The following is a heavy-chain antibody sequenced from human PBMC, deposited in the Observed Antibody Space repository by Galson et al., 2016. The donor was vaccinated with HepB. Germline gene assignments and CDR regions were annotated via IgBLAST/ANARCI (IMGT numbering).Heavy chain of an antibody. J-gene: IGHJ3*01. CDR2: IYYSGST. V-gene: IGHV4-39*01. CDR3: ARYDKWQLLLNAFDV. Sequence: LSLTCTVSGDSISSRTYYWGWLRQHPGKGLEWIGNIYYSGSTDYNPSLKSRVTISVDTSKNQFSLKVRSVTAADTALYYCARYDKWQLLLNAFDVWGQGTMVTVSS. CDR1: GDSISSRTYY. D-gene: IGHD1-26*01.